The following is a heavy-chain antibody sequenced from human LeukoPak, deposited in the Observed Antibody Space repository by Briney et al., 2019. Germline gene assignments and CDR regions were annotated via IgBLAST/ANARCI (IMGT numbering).Heavy chain of an antibody. V-gene: IGHV4-34*01. CDR1: GGSFSGYY. CDR2: INHRGST. D-gene: IGHD5-24*01. Sequence: PSETLSLTCAIYGGSFSGYYWSWIRQPPGKGLEWIGEINHRGSTNYNPSLKSRVTISVDTSKDQFSLQLNSVTPEDTAVYYCARGNYNFNYWGQGTLVTVSS. CDR3: ARGNYNFNY. J-gene: IGHJ4*02.